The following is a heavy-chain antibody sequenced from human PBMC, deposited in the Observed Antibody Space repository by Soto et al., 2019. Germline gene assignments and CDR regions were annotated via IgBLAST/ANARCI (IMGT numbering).Heavy chain of an antibody. CDR2: INPSGGST. CDR1: GYTFTSYY. D-gene: IGHD3-3*01. V-gene: IGHV1-46*01. J-gene: IGHJ3*02. CDR3: ARDRHLGMTIFGVVTDHDAFDI. Sequence: GASVKVSCKASGYTFTSYYMHWVRQAPGQGLEWMGIINPSGGSTSYAQKFQGRVTMTRDTSTSTVYMELSSLRSEDTAVYYCARDRHLGMTIFGVVTDHDAFDIWGQGTMVTVSS.